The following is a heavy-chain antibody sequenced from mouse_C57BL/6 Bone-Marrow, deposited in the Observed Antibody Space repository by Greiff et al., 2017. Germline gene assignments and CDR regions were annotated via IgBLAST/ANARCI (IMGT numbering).Heavy chain of an antibody. CDR3: AGHEGPRLGRGAWFAY. D-gene: IGHD4-1*01. Sequence: VQLQESGAELVKPGASVKLSCKASGYTFTEYTIHWVKQRSGQGLEWIGWFYPGSGSIKYNEKFKDKATLTADKSSSTVYMELSRLTSEDSAVYFCAGHEGPRLGRGAWFAYWGQGTLVTVSA. V-gene: IGHV1-62-2*01. J-gene: IGHJ3*01. CDR2: FYPGSGSI. CDR1: GYTFTEYT.